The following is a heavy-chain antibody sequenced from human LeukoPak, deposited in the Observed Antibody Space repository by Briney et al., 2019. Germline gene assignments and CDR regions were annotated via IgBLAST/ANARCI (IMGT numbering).Heavy chain of an antibody. CDR3: ARGRGGSYHRDNYFDY. D-gene: IGHD1-26*01. CDR2: INHSGST. CDR1: GGSFSGYY. Sequence: PSETLSLTCAVYGGSFSGYYWSWIPQPPGKGLEWIGEINHSGSTNYNPSLKSRVTISVDTSNNQFSLKLSSVTAADTAVYYCARGRGGSYHRDNYFDYWGQGTLVTVSS. V-gene: IGHV4-34*01. J-gene: IGHJ4*02.